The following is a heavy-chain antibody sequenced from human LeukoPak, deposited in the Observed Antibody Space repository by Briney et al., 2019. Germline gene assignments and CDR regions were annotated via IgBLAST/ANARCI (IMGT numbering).Heavy chain of an antibody. V-gene: IGHV3-7*01. CDR1: GFTFSSHW. J-gene: IGHJ3*02. D-gene: IGHD5-12*01. Sequence: GGSLRLSCAASGFTFSSHWMSRVRQAPGKGLEWVANINQDGSEKNYVDSVKGRFTISRDNAKNTLYLQINSLRAEDTAVYFCAREDHSGADAFDTWGQGTMVTVSS. CDR2: INQDGSEK. CDR3: AREDHSGADAFDT.